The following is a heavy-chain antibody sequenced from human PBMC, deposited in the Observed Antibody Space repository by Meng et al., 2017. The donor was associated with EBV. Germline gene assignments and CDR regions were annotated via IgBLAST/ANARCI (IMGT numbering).Heavy chain of an antibody. Sequence: QCQVVQSGAEVKKPGAPVKVSCKASGYTFTSYGISWLRQAPGQGLEWMGWISAYNGNTNYAQKLQGRVTMTTDTSTSTAYMELRSLRSDDTAVYYCARDGRLYDTPSPFNYWGQGTLVTVSS. CDR3: ARDGRLYDTPSPFNY. CDR2: ISAYNGNT. D-gene: IGHD3-22*01. V-gene: IGHV1-18*01. J-gene: IGHJ4*02. CDR1: GYTFTSYG.